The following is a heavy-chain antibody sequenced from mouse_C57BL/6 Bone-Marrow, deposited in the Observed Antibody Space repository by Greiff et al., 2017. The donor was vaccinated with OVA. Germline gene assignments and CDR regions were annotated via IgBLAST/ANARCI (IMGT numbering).Heavy chain of an antibody. CDR3: TTITTVFDY. D-gene: IGHD1-1*01. CDR1: GFNIKDDY. Sequence: EVKLMESGAELVRPGASVKLSCTASGFNIKDDYMHWVKQRPEQGLEWIGWIDPENGDTEYASKFQGKATITADTSSNTAYLQLSSLTSEDTAVYYCTTITTVFDYWGQGTTLTVSS. CDR2: IDPENGDT. V-gene: IGHV14-4*01. J-gene: IGHJ2*01.